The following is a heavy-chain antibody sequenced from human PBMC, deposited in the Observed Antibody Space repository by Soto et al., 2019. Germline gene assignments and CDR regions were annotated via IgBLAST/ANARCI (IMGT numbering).Heavy chain of an antibody. D-gene: IGHD1-26*01. Sequence: QVQLVESGGGVVQPGRSLRLSCAASGFTFSSYAMHWVRQAPGKGLEWVAVISYDGSNKYYADSVKGRFTISRDNSKNTLYLQMNSLRAEDTAVYYCARVATIHDAFDIWGQGTMVTVSS. CDR3: ARVATIHDAFDI. J-gene: IGHJ3*02. CDR2: ISYDGSNK. V-gene: IGHV3-30-3*01. CDR1: GFTFSSYA.